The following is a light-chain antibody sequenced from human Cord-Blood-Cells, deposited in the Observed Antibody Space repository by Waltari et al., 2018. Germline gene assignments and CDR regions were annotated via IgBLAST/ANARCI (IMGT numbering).Light chain of an antibody. J-gene: IGLJ3*02. Sequence: QSALTQPASVSGSPGPSIPISCTGTSSDVGGYNYVSWYQQHPGKAPKLMIYDVSNRPSGVSNRFSGSKSGNTASLTISGPQAEDEADYYCSSYTSSSTEFGGGTKLTVL. V-gene: IGLV2-14*03. CDR1: SSDVGGYNY. CDR2: DVS. CDR3: SSYTSSSTE.